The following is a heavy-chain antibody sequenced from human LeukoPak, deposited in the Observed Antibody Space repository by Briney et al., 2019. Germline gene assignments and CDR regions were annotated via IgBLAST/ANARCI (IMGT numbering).Heavy chain of an antibody. Sequence: GGSLRLSCAVSGITLSNYGMTWVRQAPGKGLEWVAGISGSGGTTRYADSVKGRFTISRDNPKNTLYLQMNSLRAEDTAVYFCAKRGVVTRVILVGFHKEAYYFDSWGQGALVTVSS. D-gene: IGHD3-22*01. J-gene: IGHJ4*02. CDR3: AKRGVVTRVILVGFHKEAYYFDS. V-gene: IGHV3-23*01. CDR1: GITLSNYG. CDR2: ISGSGGTT.